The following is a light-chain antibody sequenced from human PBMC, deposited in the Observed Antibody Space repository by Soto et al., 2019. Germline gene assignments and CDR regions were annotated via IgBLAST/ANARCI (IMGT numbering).Light chain of an antibody. CDR3: MQALQTPVT. J-gene: IGKJ4*01. V-gene: IGKV2-28*01. Sequence: DIVMTQSPLSLPVTPGEPASISCRSSQSLLHSNGYNCVDWYLQKPGQSPQLLIYLGSNRASGVPDRFSGSGSGTEFTLKISRVEAEDVGVYYCMQALQTPVTFGGGTKVEIK. CDR1: QSLLHSNGYNC. CDR2: LGS.